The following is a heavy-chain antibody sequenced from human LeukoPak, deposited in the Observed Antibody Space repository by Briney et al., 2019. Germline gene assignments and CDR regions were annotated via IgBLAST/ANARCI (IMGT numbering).Heavy chain of an antibody. J-gene: IGHJ4*02. CDR3: ARDPSNTSGRYVYFDY. Sequence: ASVKVSCKASGYAFKKYAISWVRQAPGQGLEWIGWISTYNGDTHYAQKFQGRVTMTTDTSTSTAYMELRSLRSDDTAVYYCARDPSNTSGRYVYFDYWGQGTLVTVSS. CDR2: ISTYNGDT. V-gene: IGHV1-18*01. D-gene: IGHD6-19*01. CDR1: GYAFKKYA.